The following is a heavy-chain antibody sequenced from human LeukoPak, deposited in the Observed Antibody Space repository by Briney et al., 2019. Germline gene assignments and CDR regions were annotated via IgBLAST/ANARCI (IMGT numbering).Heavy chain of an antibody. CDR3: VRDETLWTLDW. V-gene: IGHV3-74*03. CDR2: INERGTDS. J-gene: IGHJ4*02. D-gene: IGHD1-1*01. Sequence: GGSLRLSCTASGFTFSGHWIHWVRQPPGMGLVWVSRINERGTDSMYAESVKGRFTISRDDAKNTVYLQMNSLRAEDTAVYYCVRDETLWTLDWWGQGTLVSVSS. CDR1: GFTFSGHW.